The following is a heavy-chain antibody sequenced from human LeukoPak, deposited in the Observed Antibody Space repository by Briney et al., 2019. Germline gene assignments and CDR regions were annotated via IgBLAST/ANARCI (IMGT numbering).Heavy chain of an antibody. CDR2: IYYSGST. D-gene: IGHD4-17*01. CDR1: GGSISNYY. V-gene: IGHV4-59*01. J-gene: IGHJ4*02. CDR3: ARGADYGDCYFDY. Sequence: SGTLSLTCTVSGGSISNYYWSWIRQPPGKGLEWIGYIYYSGSTNYNPSLKSRVTISVDMSKNQFSLKLSSVTAADTAVYYCARGADYGDCYFDYWGQGTLVTVSS.